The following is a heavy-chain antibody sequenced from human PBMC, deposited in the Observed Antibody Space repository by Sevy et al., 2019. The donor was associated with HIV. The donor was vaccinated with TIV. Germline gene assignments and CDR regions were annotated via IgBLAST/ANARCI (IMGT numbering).Heavy chain of an antibody. D-gene: IGHD3-10*01. V-gene: IGHV3-30*18. J-gene: IGHJ4*02. CDR1: GFTFRTSG. Sequence: GGSLRLSCVTSGFTFRTSGMHWVRQSPGKGLEWVAVISYDEAHKNYADSVKGRFSISKDNSKNTLYQQMSSLRTEETAGYYCAKDYSAGITMVRGAYRARGDYFDYWGQGTQVTVSS. CDR3: AKDYSAGITMVRGAYRARGDYFDY. CDR2: ISYDEAHK.